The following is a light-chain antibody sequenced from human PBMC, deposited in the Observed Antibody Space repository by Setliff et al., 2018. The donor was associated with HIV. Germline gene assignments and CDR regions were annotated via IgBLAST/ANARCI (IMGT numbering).Light chain of an antibody. Sequence: QSVLTQPHSVSGAPGQRVTISCTGSSSNIGAGFDVHWYQLVPDTAPRLLIHNNNNRPSGVPDRFSGYRSGASASLAIAGLQADEEADYFCQSFDSSLSVFGTGTKVTV. CDR3: QSFDSSLSV. J-gene: IGLJ1*01. CDR1: SSNIGAGFD. CDR2: NNN. V-gene: IGLV1-40*01.